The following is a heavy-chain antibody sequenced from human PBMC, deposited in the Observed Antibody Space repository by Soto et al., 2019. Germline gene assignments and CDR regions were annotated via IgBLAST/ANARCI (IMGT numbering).Heavy chain of an antibody. CDR2: IWYDGSNK. D-gene: IGHD2-8*01. J-gene: IGHJ6*02. CDR1: GFTFSSYG. CDR3: ARDPGYCTNGVCYRGDYYYYGMDV. Sequence: GGSLRLSCAASGFTFSSYGMHWVRQAPGKGLEWVAVIWYDGSNKYYADSVKGRFTISRDNSKNTLYLQMNSLRAEDTAVYYCARDPGYCTNGVCYRGDYYYYGMDVWGQGTTVTVSS. V-gene: IGHV3-33*01.